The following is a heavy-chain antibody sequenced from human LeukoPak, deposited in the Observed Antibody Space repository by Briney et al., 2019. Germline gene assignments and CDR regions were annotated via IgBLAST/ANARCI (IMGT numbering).Heavy chain of an antibody. J-gene: IGHJ4*02. CDR1: GGSISSSSYY. V-gene: IGHV4-39*01. CDR3: ASSDSGWYRRVDY. D-gene: IGHD6-19*01. CDR2: IYYSGST. Sequence: SQTLSLTCTVSGGSISSSSYYWGWIRQPPGKGLEWFGSIYYSGSTYYNPSLKSRVTISVDTSKNQFSLELSSVTAADTAVYYCASSDSGWYRRVDYWGQGTLVTVSS.